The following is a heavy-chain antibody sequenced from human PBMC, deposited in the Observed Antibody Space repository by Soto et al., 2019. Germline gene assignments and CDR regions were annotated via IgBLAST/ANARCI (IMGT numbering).Heavy chain of an antibody. CDR2: IIPILGIA. D-gene: IGHD2-15*01. CDR3: ARGSVVVAATSELNWFDP. J-gene: IGHJ5*02. Sequence: SVKVSCKASGGTFSSYTISWVRQAPGQGLEWMGRIIPILGIANYAQKFQGRVTITADKSTSTAYMELSSLRSEDTAVYYCARGSVVVAATSELNWFDPWGQGTLVTVSS. V-gene: IGHV1-69*02. CDR1: GGTFSSYT.